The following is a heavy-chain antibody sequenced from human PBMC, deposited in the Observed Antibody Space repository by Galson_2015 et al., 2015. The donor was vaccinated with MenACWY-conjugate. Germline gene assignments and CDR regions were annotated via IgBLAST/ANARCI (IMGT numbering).Heavy chain of an antibody. CDR1: GFTFSSYA. CDR2: ISYDGSNK. Sequence: SLRLSCAASGFTFSSYAMHWVRQAPGKGLEWVAVISYDGSNKYYADSVKGRFTISRDNSKNTLYLQMNSLRAEDTAVYYCERDPRWLVSGGLYYFDDGGQGTLGTVSS. J-gene: IGHJ4*02. CDR3: ERDPRWLVSGGLYYFDD. D-gene: IGHD6-19*01. V-gene: IGHV3-30*04.